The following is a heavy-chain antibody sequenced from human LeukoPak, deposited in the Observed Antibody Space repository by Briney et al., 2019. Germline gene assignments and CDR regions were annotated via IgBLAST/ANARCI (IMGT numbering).Heavy chain of an antibody. CDR2: ISYDGSNE. CDR3: AKARDDSFSDY. D-gene: IGHD3-3*01. Sequence: GGSLRLSCAASGFTFSSHGMHWVRQAPGKGLEGVALISYDGSNEYYADSVKGRFTISRDNSENTLYLQMNNLRAEDTAVYYCAKARDDSFSDYWGQGTLVTVSS. CDR1: GFTFSSHG. V-gene: IGHV3-30*18. J-gene: IGHJ4*02.